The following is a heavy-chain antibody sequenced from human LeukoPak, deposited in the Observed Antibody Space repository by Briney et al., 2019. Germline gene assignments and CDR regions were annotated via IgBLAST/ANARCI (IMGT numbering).Heavy chain of an antibody. Sequence: SETLSLTCAVYGGSFSGYYWSWIRQPPGKGLEWIGEINHSGSTNYNPSVKSRVTISVDTSKNQFSLKLSSVTAADTAVYYCARAYGDYPFDYWGQGTLVTVSS. CDR2: INHSGST. J-gene: IGHJ4*02. CDR1: GGSFSGYY. D-gene: IGHD4-17*01. V-gene: IGHV4-34*01. CDR3: ARAYGDYPFDY.